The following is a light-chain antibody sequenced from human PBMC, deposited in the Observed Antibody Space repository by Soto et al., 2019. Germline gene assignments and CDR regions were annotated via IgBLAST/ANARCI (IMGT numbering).Light chain of an antibody. CDR2: DVT. CDR3: NSYTSSSTDV. CDR1: SSDVGGYNY. Sequence: QSVLTQPASVSGSPGQSITISCTGTSSDVGGYNYVYWYQQHPGKVPKLMIYDVTNRPSGVSNRFSGSKSGNTASLTISGLQAEDEADYYCNSYTSSSTDVFGTGTKVTVL. J-gene: IGLJ1*01. V-gene: IGLV2-14*03.